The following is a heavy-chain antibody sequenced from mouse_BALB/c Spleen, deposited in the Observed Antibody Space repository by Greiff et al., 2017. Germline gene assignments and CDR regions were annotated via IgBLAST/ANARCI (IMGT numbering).Heavy chain of an antibody. V-gene: IGHV14-3*02. CDR1: GFTFTDTY. CDR3: ARQDGGY. CDR2: IDPANGKT. D-gene: IGHD2-3*01. Sequence: EVQLQQSGAELVKPGASVTLSCTASGFTFTDTYMHWVKQRPEQGLEWIGRIDPANGKTKYDPKFQGKATITADTSSNTAYLQISSLTSEDTAVYYCARQDGGYWGQGTTLTVSA. J-gene: IGHJ2*01.